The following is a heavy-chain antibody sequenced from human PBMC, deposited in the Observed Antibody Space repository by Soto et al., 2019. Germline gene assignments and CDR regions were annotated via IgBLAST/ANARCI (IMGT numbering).Heavy chain of an antibody. CDR3: ARGPIAVAGDLDY. V-gene: IGHV4-34*01. Sequence: SETLSLTCAVYGGSFSGYYWSWIRQPPGKGLEWIGEINHSGSTNYNPSLKSRVTISVDTSKNQFPLKLSSVTAADTAVYYCARGPIAVAGDLDYWGQGTLVTVSS. D-gene: IGHD6-19*01. CDR2: INHSGST. CDR1: GGSFSGYY. J-gene: IGHJ4*02.